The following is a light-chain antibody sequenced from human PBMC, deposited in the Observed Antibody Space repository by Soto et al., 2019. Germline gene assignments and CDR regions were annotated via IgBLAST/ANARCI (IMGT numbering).Light chain of an antibody. CDR1: SSDVGGYNY. J-gene: IGLJ2*01. V-gene: IGLV2-14*01. CDR2: DVG. CDR3: SSYTSTSTHVV. Sequence: QSVLTQPASVSGSPGQSITISCTGTSSDVGGYNYVSWFQQHPGKAPKLMIYDVGNRPSGVSNRVSGSKSGNTASLTISGLQAEDEADYYCSSYTSTSTHVVFGGGTKLTVL.